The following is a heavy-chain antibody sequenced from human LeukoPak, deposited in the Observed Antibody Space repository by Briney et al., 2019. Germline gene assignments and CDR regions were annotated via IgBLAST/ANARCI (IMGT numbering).Heavy chain of an antibody. D-gene: IGHD3-3*01. J-gene: IGHJ5*02. CDR1: GGSFSGYY. CDR2: INHSGST. CDR3: ARGLSVLRFLEWSRRFDP. V-gene: IGHV4-34*01. Sequence: SETLSLTCAVYGGSFSGYYWSWIRQPPGKGLEWIGEINHSGSTNYNPSLKSRVITSVDTSKNQFSLKLSSVTAADTAVYYCARGLSVLRFLEWSRRFDPWGQGTLVTVSS.